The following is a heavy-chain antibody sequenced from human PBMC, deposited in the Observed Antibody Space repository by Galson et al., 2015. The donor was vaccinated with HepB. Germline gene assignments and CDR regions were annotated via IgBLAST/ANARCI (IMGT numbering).Heavy chain of an antibody. V-gene: IGHV3-23*01. CDR3: AKGWEAAAGTNGMDV. Sequence: SLRLSCAASGFTFSSFAMGWVRQTPGKGLEWVSAITDSGDTTYYADSVKGRFTISRDNSKNTVYLQMNSLRVEDTALYYCAKGWEAAAGTNGMDVWGQGTTVTVFS. J-gene: IGHJ6*02. D-gene: IGHD6-13*01. CDR2: ITDSGDTT. CDR1: GFTFSSFA.